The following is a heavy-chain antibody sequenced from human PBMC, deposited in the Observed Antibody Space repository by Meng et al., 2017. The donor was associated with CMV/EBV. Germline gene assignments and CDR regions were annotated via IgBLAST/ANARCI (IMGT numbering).Heavy chain of an antibody. J-gene: IGHJ4*02. CDR2: ISYDGSNK. Sequence: GESLKISCAASGFTFSSYAMHWIRQAPGKGLEWVAVISYDGSNKYYADSVKGRFTISRDNSKNTLYLQMNSLRAGDTAVYYCARDRSRYSSGWLLDYWGQGTLVTVSS. V-gene: IGHV3-30-3*01. D-gene: IGHD6-19*01. CDR1: GFTFSSYA. CDR3: ARDRSRYSSGWLLDY.